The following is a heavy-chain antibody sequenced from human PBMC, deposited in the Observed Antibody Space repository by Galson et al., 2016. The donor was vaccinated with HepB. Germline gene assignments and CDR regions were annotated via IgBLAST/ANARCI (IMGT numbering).Heavy chain of an antibody. D-gene: IGHD3-22*01. CDR2: INHSGST. V-gene: IGHV4-34*01. CDR3: ARGSGGYYRVKFDP. J-gene: IGHJ5*02. CDR1: GGPFSGYS. Sequence: SETLSLTCAAYGGPFSGYSWTWIRQSPGKGLEWIGEINHSGSTNYNPSLKSRVIISVDTSKKQFSLKLSSVTAADTALYYCARGSGGYYRVKFDPWGQGTLVTVSS.